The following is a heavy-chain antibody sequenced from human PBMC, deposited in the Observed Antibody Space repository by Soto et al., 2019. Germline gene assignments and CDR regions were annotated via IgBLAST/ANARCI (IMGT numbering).Heavy chain of an antibody. CDR2: ISYDGSNK. D-gene: IGHD2-2*02. J-gene: IGHJ6*02. Sequence: GGSLRLSCAASGFTFSSYVMHWVRQGPGKGLEWVAVISYDGSNKYYADSAKGRFTISRDNSKHTLYLQMNNLRPEDTAVYYCAKDLDGYCTTTSCYTNFCLDVWGQGTTVTVSS. CDR3: AKDLDGYCTTTSCYTNFCLDV. V-gene: IGHV3-30*18. CDR1: GFTFSSYV.